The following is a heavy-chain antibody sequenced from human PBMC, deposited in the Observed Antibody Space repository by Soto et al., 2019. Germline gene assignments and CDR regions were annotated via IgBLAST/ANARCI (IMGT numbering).Heavy chain of an antibody. CDR3: ARVPGP. V-gene: IGHV4-4*02. CDR1: GDSVSSFYW. Sequence: SETLSLTCAVTGDSVSSFYWWSWVRQSPGKGLEWIGEIFHSGSTYYNPSLKSRVTISVDRSKNQFSLKLSSVTAADTAVYYCARVPGPWGQGTLVTVSS. J-gene: IGHJ5*02. CDR2: IFHSGST.